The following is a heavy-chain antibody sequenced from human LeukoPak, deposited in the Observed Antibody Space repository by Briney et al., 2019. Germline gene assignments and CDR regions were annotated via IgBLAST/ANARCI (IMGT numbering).Heavy chain of an antibody. CDR1: GGSISSGSYY. CDR2: IYTSGST. V-gene: IGHV4-61*02. J-gene: IGHJ6*03. D-gene: IGHD2-15*01. CDR3: AREGGYCSGGSCYRDYYYYYYMDV. Sequence: SETLSLTCTVSGGSISSGSYYWSWIRQPAGKGLEWIGRIYTSGSTNYNPSLKSRVTISVDTSKNQFSLKLSSVTAADTAVYYCAREGGYCSGGSCYRDYYYYYYMDVWGKGTTVTISS.